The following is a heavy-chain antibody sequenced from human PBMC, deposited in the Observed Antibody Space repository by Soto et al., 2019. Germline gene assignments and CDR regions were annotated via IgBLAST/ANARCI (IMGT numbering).Heavy chain of an antibody. Sequence: ASVKVSCKASGYTFTSYAMHWVRQAPGQRLEWMGWINAGNGNTQYSQKFQGRVTITRDTSASTAYMELSSLRSEDTAVYYCARAAAAGTLFDYWGQGTLVTVSS. CDR1: GYTFTSYA. CDR2: INAGNGNT. D-gene: IGHD6-13*01. J-gene: IGHJ4*02. V-gene: IGHV1-3*01. CDR3: ARAAAAGTLFDY.